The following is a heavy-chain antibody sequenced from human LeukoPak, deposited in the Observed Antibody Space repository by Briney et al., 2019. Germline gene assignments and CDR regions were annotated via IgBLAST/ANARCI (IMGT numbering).Heavy chain of an antibody. CDR1: GXSFSGYY. CDR3: ARGLKFVHVDTAMAGSYGMDV. V-gene: IGHV4-34*01. J-gene: IGHJ6*02. Sequence: PSETLSLTCAVYGXSFSGYYWSWIRQPPGKGLESIAEINHSGSTNYNPSLKSRVTISLDTSKNQSSLKLSSVTAADMAVYYCARGLKFVHVDTAMAGSYGMDVWGQGTTVTVSS. D-gene: IGHD5-18*01. CDR2: INHSGST.